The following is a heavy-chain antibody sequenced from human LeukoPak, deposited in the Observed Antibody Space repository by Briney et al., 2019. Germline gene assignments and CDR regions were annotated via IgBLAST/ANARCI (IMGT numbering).Heavy chain of an antibody. CDR1: GGSITNYY. V-gene: IGHV4-59*12. CDR3: ARGAVSSSRSWFDP. CDR2: IYYTGGT. D-gene: IGHD6-13*01. Sequence: SETLSLTCTVSGGSITNYYWAWIRQPPGKGLEWIGNIYYTGGTKYNPSLRSRVTISVDPSKNQFSLKLSSVTAADTAVYYCARGAVSSSRSWFDPWGQGTLVTVSS. J-gene: IGHJ5*02.